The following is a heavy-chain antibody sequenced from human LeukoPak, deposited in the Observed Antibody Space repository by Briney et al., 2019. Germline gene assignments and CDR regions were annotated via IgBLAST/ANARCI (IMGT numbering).Heavy chain of an antibody. CDR2: INWKGGST. J-gene: IGHJ4*02. CDR1: GFTFDDYG. D-gene: IGHD3-22*01. V-gene: IGHV3-20*04. CDR3: ARDFGQYYYDSSGYL. Sequence: PGGSLRLSCAASGFTFDDYGMSWARQAPGKGLEWVSGINWKGGSTGYADSVEGRFTISRDNAKNSLYLQMNSLRAEDTAVYYCARDFGQYYYDSSGYLWGQGTLVTVSS.